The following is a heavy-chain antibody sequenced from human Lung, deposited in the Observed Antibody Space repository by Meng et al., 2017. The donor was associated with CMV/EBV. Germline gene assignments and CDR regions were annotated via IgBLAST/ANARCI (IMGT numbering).Heavy chain of an antibody. D-gene: IGHD2-2*02. J-gene: IGHJ4*02. CDR2: IIPILETA. CDR3: ARIGLCSGTTCYTGDYSSRHFDY. V-gene: IGHV1-69*05. Sequence: IGWGRQAPGQGLGWVGGIIPILETANYAQNYQGRVTITTDESRGTAYMELSSLRSEDTAVYYCARIGLCSGTTCYTGDYSSRHFDYWGQGTLVTVSS.